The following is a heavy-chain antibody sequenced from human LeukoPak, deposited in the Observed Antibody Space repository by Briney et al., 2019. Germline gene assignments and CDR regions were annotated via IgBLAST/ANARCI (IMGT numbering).Heavy chain of an antibody. Sequence: GGSLRLSCAASGFTFSNYAMHWVRQAPGKGLEWVAVISYDGSDKYYADSVKGRFTISRDNSKNTLYLQMNSLRPEDTAVYYCAREAKWELPNFDYWGQGTLVTVSS. CDR1: GFTFSNYA. CDR3: AREAKWELPNFDY. J-gene: IGHJ4*02. V-gene: IGHV3-30-3*01. CDR2: ISYDGSDK. D-gene: IGHD1-26*01.